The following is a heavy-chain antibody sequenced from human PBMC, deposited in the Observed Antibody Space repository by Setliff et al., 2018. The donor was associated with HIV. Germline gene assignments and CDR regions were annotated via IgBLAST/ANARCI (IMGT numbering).Heavy chain of an antibody. V-gene: IGHV4-4*07. CDR3: ARDRMPMASWVPDK. D-gene: IGHD2-2*01. Sequence: SETLSLTCTVSGGSINSSNYWSWIRQSAGKGLEWVGRIYTGGRTNYNPSLKGRVTMSVDTSKNQFSLNLSSVTAADTAVYYCARDRMPMASWVPDKWGQGTLVTVSS. CDR1: GGSINSSNY. CDR2: IYTGGRT. J-gene: IGHJ4*02.